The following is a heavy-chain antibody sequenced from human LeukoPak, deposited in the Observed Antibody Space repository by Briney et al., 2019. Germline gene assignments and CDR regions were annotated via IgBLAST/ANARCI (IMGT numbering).Heavy chain of an antibody. D-gene: IGHD2-8*02. V-gene: IGHV3-33*06. Sequence: GGSLRLSCAASGFTFSSYGMHWVRQAPGKGLEWVAVIWYDGSNKYYADSVKGRFTISRDNSKNTLYLQMNSLRAEDTAVYYCAKDTGWFDPWGQGTLVTVSP. J-gene: IGHJ5*02. CDR3: AKDTGWFDP. CDR1: GFTFSSYG. CDR2: IWYDGSNK.